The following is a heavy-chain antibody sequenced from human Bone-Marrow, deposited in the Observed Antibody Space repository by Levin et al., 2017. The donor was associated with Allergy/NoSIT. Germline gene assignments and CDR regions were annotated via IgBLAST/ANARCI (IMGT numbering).Heavy chain of an antibody. CDR3: ARTKAVGPTLFDY. Sequence: LRLSCTVSGGSISSDDYYWSWIRQPPGKGLEWIGYIYYSGGTDYNPSLKSRVTISVDTSNNHFSLKLSSVTAADTAVYYCARTKAVGPTLFDYWGQGTLVTVSS. CDR2: IYYSGGT. V-gene: IGHV4-30-4*01. J-gene: IGHJ4*02. D-gene: IGHD6-19*01. CDR1: GGSISSDDYY.